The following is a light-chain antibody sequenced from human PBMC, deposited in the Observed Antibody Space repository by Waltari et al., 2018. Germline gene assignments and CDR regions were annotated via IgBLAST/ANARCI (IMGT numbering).Light chain of an antibody. CDR2: VAS. V-gene: IGKV1-39*01. Sequence: DIQMTQSPSSLSASVGDRVTITCRASLSIVTYLNWYQQRPGLAPKLLLSVASTLQSGVPYRFSGSGSGTHFTLTISSLQPEDFATYYCQHSYTTPLTFGGGTKVEIK. J-gene: IGKJ4*01. CDR1: LSIVTY. CDR3: QHSYTTPLT.